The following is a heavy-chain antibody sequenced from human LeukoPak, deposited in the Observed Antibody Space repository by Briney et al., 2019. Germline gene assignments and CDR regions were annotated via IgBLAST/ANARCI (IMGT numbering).Heavy chain of an antibody. CDR2: IYYSGST. D-gene: IGHD3-10*01. J-gene: IGHJ4*02. CDR1: GASISSYY. V-gene: IGHV4-39*07. CDR3: ARYGSGSQGGFDY. Sequence: SETLSLTCTVSGASISSYYWSWIRQPPGKGLEWIGSIYYSGSTYYNPSLKSRVTISVDTSKNQFSLKLTSVTAADTAVYYCARYGSGSQGGFDYWGQGTLVTVSS.